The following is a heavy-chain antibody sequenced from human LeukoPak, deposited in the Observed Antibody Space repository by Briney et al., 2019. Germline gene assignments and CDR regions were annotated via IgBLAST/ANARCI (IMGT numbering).Heavy chain of an antibody. D-gene: IGHD3-3*01. J-gene: IGHJ4*02. CDR2: INPSRNT. Sequence: SETLSLTCAVFGGSFSGYYWNWIRRPPGKGLEWIGQINPSRNTNYNPSLKSRVTISVDTSKKQFSLKLSSVTAADTAVYYCARRYDFWSGYPPPLDYWGQGTLVTVSS. CDR1: GGSFSGYY. V-gene: IGHV4-34*01. CDR3: ARRYDFWSGYPPPLDY.